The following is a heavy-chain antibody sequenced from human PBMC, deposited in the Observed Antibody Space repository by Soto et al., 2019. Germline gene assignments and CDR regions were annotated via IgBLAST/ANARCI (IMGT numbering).Heavy chain of an antibody. V-gene: IGHV3-53*02. D-gene: IGHD6-19*01. CDR2: IYSGSAT. Sequence: EVRLVETGGGLIQPGGSLRLSCAASGFTVSDTYMNWVRQAPGKGLEWVSVIYSGSATNYADPVKARFTISRDNSKNTVFLQMSSLRVDDTAVYYCARGKSGWLTFDYWGKGILVTVSS. J-gene: IGHJ4*02. CDR1: GFTVSDTY. CDR3: ARGKSGWLTFDY.